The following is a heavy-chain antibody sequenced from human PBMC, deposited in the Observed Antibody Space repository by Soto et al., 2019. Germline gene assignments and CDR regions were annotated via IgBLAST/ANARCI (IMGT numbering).Heavy chain of an antibody. D-gene: IGHD6-6*01. V-gene: IGHV4-39*01. CDR2: IYYSGST. CDR1: GGSISSSSYY. CDR3: ARLEQLVAFYYYGMDV. Sequence: SETLSLTCTVSGGSISSSSYYWGWIRQTRGKGLEWIGSIYYSGSTYYNPSLKSRVTISVDTSKNQFSLKLSSVTAADTAVYYCARLEQLVAFYYYGMDVWGQGTTVTVSS. J-gene: IGHJ6*02.